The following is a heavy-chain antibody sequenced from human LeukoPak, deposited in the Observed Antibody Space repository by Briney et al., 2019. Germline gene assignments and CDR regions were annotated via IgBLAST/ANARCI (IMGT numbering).Heavy chain of an antibody. J-gene: IGHJ6*02. CDR1: GGTFSSYA. Sequence: GASVKVSCKASGGTFSSYAISWVRQAPGQGLEWMGRIIPILGIANYAQKFQGRVTITADKSTSTAYMELSSLRSEDTAVYYCANEGYYYYYGMDVWGQGTTVTVSS. CDR3: ANEGYYYYYGMDV. CDR2: IIPILGIA. V-gene: IGHV1-69*04.